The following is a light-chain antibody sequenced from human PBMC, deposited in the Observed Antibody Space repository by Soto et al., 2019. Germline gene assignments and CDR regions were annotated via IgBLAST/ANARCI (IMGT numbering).Light chain of an antibody. J-gene: IGKJ2*01. CDR3: QQYDSFPRT. CDR2: HSS. CDR1: QDISKY. V-gene: IGKV1-33*01. Sequence: GDRVTITCQASQDISKYLNWYQQKPGKAPKLLIYHSSNLETGVPSRFSGSGSGTHFTLTISSLQPEDIATYFCQQYDSFPRTFGQGTKLEIK.